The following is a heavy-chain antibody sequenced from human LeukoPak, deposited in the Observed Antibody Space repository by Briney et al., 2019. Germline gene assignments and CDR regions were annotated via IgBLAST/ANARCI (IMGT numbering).Heavy chain of an antibody. CDR3: ARDLTMIVVGDAFDI. V-gene: IGHV4-4*07. Sequence: SETLSLTCTVSGGSISSYYWNWIRQPAGKGLEWIGRVYTSESTNYNPSLKSRVTMSVDTSKNQFSLKLSSVTAADTAVYYCARDLTMIVVGDAFDIWGQGTMVTVSS. J-gene: IGHJ3*02. D-gene: IGHD3-22*01. CDR2: VYTSEST. CDR1: GGSISSYY.